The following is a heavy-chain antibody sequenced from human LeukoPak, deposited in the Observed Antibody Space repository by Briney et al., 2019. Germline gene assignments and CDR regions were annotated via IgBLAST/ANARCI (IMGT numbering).Heavy chain of an antibody. CDR3: AKDGSIGTYYTFDH. V-gene: IGHV3-30*04. CDR1: GFTFSSYA. CDR2: ISYDGSNK. Sequence: HPGGSLRLSCAASGFTFSSYAMHWVRQAPGKGLEWVAVISYDGSNKYYADSVRGRFTVSRDNSNNTLYLQMSSLTAADTAVYYCAKDGSIGTYYTFDHWGQGTLVTVSS. J-gene: IGHJ4*02. D-gene: IGHD1-26*01.